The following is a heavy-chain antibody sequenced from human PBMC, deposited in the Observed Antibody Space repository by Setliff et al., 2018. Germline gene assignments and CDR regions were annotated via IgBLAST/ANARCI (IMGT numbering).Heavy chain of an antibody. J-gene: IGHJ2*01. D-gene: IGHD6-13*01. Sequence: PGGSLRLSCAASGFTFSSYGMHWVRQAPGKGLEWVAVIWYDGSNKYYADSVKGRFTISRDNAKTSLSLQMNSLRAEDTAFYYCARGRPYSNINWYFDLWGRGTLVTVSS. V-gene: IGHV3-33*01. CDR2: IWYDGSNK. CDR1: GFTFSSYG. CDR3: ARGRPYSNINWYFDL.